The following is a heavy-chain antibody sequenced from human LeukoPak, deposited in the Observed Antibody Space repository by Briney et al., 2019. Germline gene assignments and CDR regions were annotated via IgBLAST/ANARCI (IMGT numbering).Heavy chain of an antibody. J-gene: IGHJ3*02. CDR1: GGSISSYY. CDR2: IYTSGTI. Sequence: SETLSLTCTVSGGSISSYYWSWIRQPAGTALEWIGRIYTSGTITYNPSLKSRVTMSVDTSKNQFSLKLSSVTAADTAVYYCARSPGPLVPAAFDIWGQGTMVTVSS. D-gene: IGHD3-10*01. CDR3: ARSPGPLVPAAFDI. V-gene: IGHV4-4*07.